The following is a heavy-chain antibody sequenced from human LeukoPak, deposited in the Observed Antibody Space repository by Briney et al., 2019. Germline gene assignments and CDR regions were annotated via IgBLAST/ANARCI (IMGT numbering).Heavy chain of an antibody. J-gene: IGHJ6*03. Sequence: SQTLSLTCTVSGGSISSGGYYWSWIRQHPGKGLEWIGYIYYSGSTYYNPSLKSRVTISVDTSKNQFSLKLSSVTAADTAVYYCARSSKVDLPPPYYYYYCYMDVWGKGTTVTVSS. CDR2: IYYSGST. CDR1: GGSISSGGYY. D-gene: IGHD2-15*01. CDR3: ARSSKVDLPPPYYYYYCYMDV. V-gene: IGHV4-31*03.